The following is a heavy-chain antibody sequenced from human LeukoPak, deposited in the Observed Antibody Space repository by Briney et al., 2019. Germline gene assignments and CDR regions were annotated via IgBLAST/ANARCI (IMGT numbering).Heavy chain of an antibody. J-gene: IGHJ5*02. CDR2: IIPIFGTA. CDR1: GGTFSSYA. CDR3: ARDLSGYTNWFDP. D-gene: IGHD5-18*01. Sequence: VASVKVSCKASGGTFSSYAISWVRQAPGQGLEWMGRIIPIFGTANYAQKFQGRVTITTDESTSTAYMELSSLSSEDTAVYYCARDLSGYTNWFDPWGQGTLVTVSS. V-gene: IGHV1-69*05.